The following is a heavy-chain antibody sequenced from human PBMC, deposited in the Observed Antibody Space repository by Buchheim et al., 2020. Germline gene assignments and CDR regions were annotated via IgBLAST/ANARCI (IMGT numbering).Heavy chain of an antibody. V-gene: IGHV4-34*01. CDR2: INHSGST. J-gene: IGHJ4*02. CDR3: ARGESYPPYFDY. Sequence: QVQLQQWGAGLLKPSETLSLTCAVYGGSFSGYYWSWIRQPPGKGLEWIGEINHSGSTNYNPSLKSRVTISVDTSKNQFSLKLSSVTATDTAVYYCARGESYPPYFDYWGQGTL. D-gene: IGHD3-10*01. CDR1: GGSFSGYY.